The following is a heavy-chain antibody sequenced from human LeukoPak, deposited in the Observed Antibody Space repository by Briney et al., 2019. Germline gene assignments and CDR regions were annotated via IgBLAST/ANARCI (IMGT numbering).Heavy chain of an antibody. D-gene: IGHD3-22*01. V-gene: IGHV3-64*01. CDR3: AREYYYEELDY. J-gene: IGHJ4*02. CDR1: GFTFSSYP. Sequence: GGSLRLSCAASGFTFSSYPMHWVRQAPGKGLEYVSGISSNGDSTYYANSVKGRFAISRDNSKNTLYLQMGSLRAEDMAVYYCAREYYYEELDYWGQGTLVTVSS. CDR2: ISSNGDST.